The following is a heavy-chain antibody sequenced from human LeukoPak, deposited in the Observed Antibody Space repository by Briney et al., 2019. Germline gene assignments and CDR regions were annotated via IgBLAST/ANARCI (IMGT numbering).Heavy chain of an antibody. CDR2: IESNGHEK. CDR1: GFTFSDYA. Sequence: GGTLRLSCAVSGFTFSDYAMHWVRQAPGKGLEWVASIESNGHEKYSSNSLKGRFTISRDNSKNTLYLQMNTLRPEDTAVFYCARGFTSWPQGPYHFDYWGQGILITVSS. J-gene: IGHJ4*02. CDR3: ARGFTSWPQGPYHFDY. V-gene: IGHV3-30*02. D-gene: IGHD2-2*01.